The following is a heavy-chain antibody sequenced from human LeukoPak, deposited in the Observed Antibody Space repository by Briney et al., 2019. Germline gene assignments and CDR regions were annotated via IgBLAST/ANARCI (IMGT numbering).Heavy chain of an antibody. D-gene: IGHD2-15*01. CDR1: GFTFSNYG. J-gene: IGHJ6*02. V-gene: IGHV3-30*18. CDR2: ISYDESDK. Sequence: GGSLRLSCAASGFTFSNYGMHWVRPAPGKGLEWVAVISYDESDKYYADSVKGRFTISRDNSKNTLYLRMNSLRPEDTAVYYCAKGVVAATNAAYYGMDVWGQGTTVTVSS. CDR3: AKGVVAATNAAYYGMDV.